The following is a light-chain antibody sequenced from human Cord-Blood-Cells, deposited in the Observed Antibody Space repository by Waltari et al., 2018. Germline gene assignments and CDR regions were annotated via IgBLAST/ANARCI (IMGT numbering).Light chain of an antibody. CDR3: MQGTHWQFP. CDR1: QSLVYSDANTY. J-gene: IGKJ3*01. CDR2: KVS. Sequence: DVVMTQSPLSLPVTLGQPAAISCRSSQSLVYSDANTYLNWFQQRPGQSPRRLIYKVSNRDSGVPDRISGSGSGTDFTQKISRDKAEDVGVYDCMQGTHWQFPLSAGPKVDIK. V-gene: IGKV2-30*01.